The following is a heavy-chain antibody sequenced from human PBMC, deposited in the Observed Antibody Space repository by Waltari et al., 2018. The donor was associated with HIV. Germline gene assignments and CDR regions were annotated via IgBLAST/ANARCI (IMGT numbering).Heavy chain of an antibody. Sequence: QVQLVQSGAEVKKPGASVKVSCKASGYTFTGYYMNWVRQAPGQGLEWMGRINPNGGGTNHGQKCQGRVTMTRETSISTAYMELSRLRSDDTAVYYCAIRVYYYDSTGFDPWGQGTLVTVSS. CDR1: GYTFTGYY. V-gene: IGHV1-2*06. CDR3: AIRVYYYDSTGFDP. CDR2: INPNGGGT. D-gene: IGHD3-22*01. J-gene: IGHJ5*02.